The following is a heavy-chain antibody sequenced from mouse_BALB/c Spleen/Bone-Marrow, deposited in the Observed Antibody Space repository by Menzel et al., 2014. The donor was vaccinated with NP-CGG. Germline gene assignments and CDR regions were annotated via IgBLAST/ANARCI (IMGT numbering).Heavy chain of an antibody. D-gene: IGHD1-2*01. J-gene: IGHJ2*01. CDR2: INPNTGYT. CDR3: ARAPLLRLRNYFDY. Sequence: VQLQQSGAELAKPGASVKMSCKASGYTLTSYWMHWVKQRPGQGLEWIGYINPNTGYTEYNQKFKDKATLTADKSSSTAYMQLSSLTSEDSAVYYCARAPLLRLRNYFDYWGQGTTLTVSS. CDR1: GYTLTSYW. V-gene: IGHV1-7*01.